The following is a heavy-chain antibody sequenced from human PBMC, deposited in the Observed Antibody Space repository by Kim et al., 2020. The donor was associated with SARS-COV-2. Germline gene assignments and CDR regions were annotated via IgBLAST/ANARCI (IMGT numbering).Heavy chain of an antibody. CDR3: ARVHYYGSGSYLLWWFDP. Sequence: SETLSLTCTVSGGSISSGGYYWSWIRQHPGKGLEWIGYIYYSGSTYYNPSLKSRVTISVDTSKNQFSLKLSSVTAADTAVYYCARVHYYGSGSYLLWWFDPWGQGTLVTVSS. V-gene: IGHV4-31*03. CDR1: GGSISSGGYY. J-gene: IGHJ5*02. D-gene: IGHD3-10*01. CDR2: IYYSGST.